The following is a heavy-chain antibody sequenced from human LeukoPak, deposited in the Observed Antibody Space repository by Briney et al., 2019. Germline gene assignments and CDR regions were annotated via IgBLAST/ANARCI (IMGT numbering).Heavy chain of an antibody. D-gene: IGHD6-19*01. CDR2: ISGSGGST. CDR1: GFTFSSYG. J-gene: IGHJ6*03. CDR3: AKEGSSGWTPYYYYYMDV. V-gene: IGHV3-23*01. Sequence: GGSLRLSCAASGFTFSSYGMSWVRQAPGKGLEWVSAISGSGGSTYYADSVKGRFTISRDNSKNTLYLQMNSLRAKDTAVYYCAKEGSSGWTPYYYYYMDVWGKGTTVTISS.